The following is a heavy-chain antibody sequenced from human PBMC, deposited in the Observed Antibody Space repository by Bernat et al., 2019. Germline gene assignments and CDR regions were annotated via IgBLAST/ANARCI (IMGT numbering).Heavy chain of an antibody. Sequence: EVQLVESGGGLVQPGGSLRLSCAASGFTFSSYEMNWVRQAPGKGLEWVAYIRSSGSTIYYADSVKGRFTISRDNAKNSLYLQMNSLRAEDTAVYYCARDSYDILTGSAKPFDYWGQGTLVTVSS. D-gene: IGHD3-9*01. V-gene: IGHV3-48*03. CDR2: IRSSGSTI. CDR1: GFTFSSYE. CDR3: ARDSYDILTGSAKPFDY. J-gene: IGHJ4*02.